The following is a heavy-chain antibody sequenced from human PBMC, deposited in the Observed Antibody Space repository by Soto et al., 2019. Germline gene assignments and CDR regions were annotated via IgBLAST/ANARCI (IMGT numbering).Heavy chain of an antibody. Sequence: ASVKVSCKASGYTFTSYGISWVRQAPGQGLEWMGWISAYNDNTNYIQKLQGRVTMTTDTSTSTAYMELRSLRSDDTAVYYCARDAPREAYYYDRSGYYGGFDIWGQGTMVTVS. V-gene: IGHV1-18*01. J-gene: IGHJ3*02. D-gene: IGHD3-22*01. CDR3: ARDAPREAYYYDRSGYYGGFDI. CDR2: ISAYNDNT. CDR1: GYTFTSYG.